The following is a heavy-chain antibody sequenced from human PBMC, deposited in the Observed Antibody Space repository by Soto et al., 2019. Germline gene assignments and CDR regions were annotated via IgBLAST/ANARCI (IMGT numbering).Heavy chain of an antibody. J-gene: IGHJ1*01. CDR3: ARDLVAAYCSGGSCYLTPSAEYFQH. CDR1: GFTFSSYW. V-gene: IGHV3-7*01. Sequence: GGSLRLSCAASGFTFSSYWMSWVRQAPGKGLEWVANIKQDGSEKYYVDSVKGRFTISRDNAKNSLYLQMNSLRAEDTAVYYCARDLVAAYCSGGSCYLTPSAEYFQHWGQGTLVTVSS. CDR2: IKQDGSEK. D-gene: IGHD2-15*01.